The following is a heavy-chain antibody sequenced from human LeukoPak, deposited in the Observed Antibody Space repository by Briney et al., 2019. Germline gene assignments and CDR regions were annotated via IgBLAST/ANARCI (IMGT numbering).Heavy chain of an antibody. V-gene: IGHV3-30*04. CDR2: ISYDGSNK. CDR1: GFTFSSYA. J-gene: IGHJ5*02. D-gene: IGHD6-13*01. Sequence: PGRSLRLSCAASGFTFSSYAMHWVRQAPGKGLEWVAVISYDGSNKYYADSEKGRFTISRDNSKNTLYLQMNSLRAEDTAVYYCAREGSSRWESWFDPWGQGTLVTVSS. CDR3: AREGSSRWESWFDP.